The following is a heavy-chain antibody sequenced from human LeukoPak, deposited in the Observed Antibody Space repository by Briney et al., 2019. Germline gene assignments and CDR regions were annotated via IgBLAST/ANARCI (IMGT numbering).Heavy chain of an antibody. V-gene: IGHV3-30-3*01. CDR3: ARALFRPSTELDY. CDR1: GFTFSSYA. Sequence: QPGGSLRLSCAASGFTFSSYAMHWVRQAPGKGLEWVAVISYDGSNKYYADSVKGRFTISRDNSKNTLYLQMNSLRAEDTAVYYCARALFRPSTELDYWGQGTLVTVSS. J-gene: IGHJ4*02. CDR2: ISYDGSNK.